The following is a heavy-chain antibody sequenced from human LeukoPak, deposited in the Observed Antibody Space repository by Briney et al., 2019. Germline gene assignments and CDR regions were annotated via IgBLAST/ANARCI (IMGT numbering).Heavy chain of an antibody. J-gene: IGHJ4*02. CDR3: ARDGINWADY. CDR2: ISRTSSVI. Sequence: GGSLRLSCAASGFTFGSLSMNWVRQTPGNGLEWVSYISRTSSVIYYSDSVKGRFTVSRDNDKNSLYLEMNSLRVEDTALYYCARDGINWADYWGQGTLVTVSS. V-gene: IGHV3-48*01. CDR1: GFTFGSLS. D-gene: IGHD3-16*01.